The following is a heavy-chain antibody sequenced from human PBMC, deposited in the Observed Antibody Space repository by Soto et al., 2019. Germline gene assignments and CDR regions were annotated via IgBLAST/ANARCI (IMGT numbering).Heavy chain of an antibody. V-gene: IGHV4-31*11. J-gene: IGHJ6*02. D-gene: IGHD3-22*01. CDR2: IYSSGTT. Sequence: PPENQGVTSAVSGFSISSGVYYWSWIRQHPGKGLGGIGYIYSSGTTYYNPSLKRRGTISVDTSKKKSSLKLSSVTAADTAVYYCARVLPYYYDSSVYYPPSYGMDVWGQGTTVT. CDR3: ARVLPYYYDSSVYYPPSYGMDV. CDR1: GFSISSGVYY.